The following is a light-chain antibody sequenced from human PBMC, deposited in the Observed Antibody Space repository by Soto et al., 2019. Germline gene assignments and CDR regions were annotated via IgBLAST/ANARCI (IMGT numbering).Light chain of an antibody. CDR2: GAS. V-gene: IGKV3-20*01. CDR1: QIISSDH. J-gene: IGKJ4*01. CDR3: QQYGSSPLLT. Sequence: EIVLTQSPVLLSLSPGERATLACRAIQIISSDHLAWYQQRPGQAPRLLIYGASSRATGIPDRFSGSGSGTDFTLTISRLEPEDFAVYYCQQYGSSPLLTFGGGTKVDIK.